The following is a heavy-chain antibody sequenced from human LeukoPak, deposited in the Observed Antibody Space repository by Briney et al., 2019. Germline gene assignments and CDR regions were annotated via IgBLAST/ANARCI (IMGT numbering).Heavy chain of an antibody. CDR2: ISPYNANR. V-gene: IGHV1-18*01. D-gene: IGHD2-2*01. Sequence: ASEKVSCKTSGYTFTEYGITWLRQAPGQGLEWMGWISPYNANRKFAQKLQDRVTMTTDTSTNTAYMELRGLRSDATAVYYCARGYCRSVSCYRISYFDYWGQGTLVTVSS. CDR3: ARGYCRSVSCYRISYFDY. J-gene: IGHJ4*02. CDR1: GYTFTEYG.